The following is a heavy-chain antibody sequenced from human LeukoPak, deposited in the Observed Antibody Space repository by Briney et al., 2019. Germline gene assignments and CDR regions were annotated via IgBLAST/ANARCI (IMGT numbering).Heavy chain of an antibody. CDR3: ASGDCSSTSCHAIGYFSYYYYMDV. Sequence: SVKVSCKASGGTFSSYAISWVRQAPGQGLEWMGGIISIFGTANYAQKFQGRVTITADESTSTAYMELSSLRSEDTAVYYCASGDCSSTSCHAIGYFSYYYYMDVWGKGTTVTVSS. CDR2: IISIFGTA. J-gene: IGHJ6*03. D-gene: IGHD2-2*01. V-gene: IGHV1-69*13. CDR1: GGTFSSYA.